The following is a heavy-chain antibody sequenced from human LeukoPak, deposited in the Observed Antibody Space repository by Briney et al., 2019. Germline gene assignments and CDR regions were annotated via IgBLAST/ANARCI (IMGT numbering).Heavy chain of an antibody. CDR1: GGSISSSSYY. J-gene: IGHJ5*02. D-gene: IGHD2-15*01. V-gene: IGHV4-39*07. CDR2: IYHSGST. Sequence: PSETLSLTCTVSGGSISSSSYYWGWIRQPPGKGLEWIGEIYHSGSTNYNPSLKSRVTISVDKSKNQFSLKLSSVTAADTAVYYCARGVVVAATYGWFDPWGQGTLVTVSS. CDR3: ARGVVVAATYGWFDP.